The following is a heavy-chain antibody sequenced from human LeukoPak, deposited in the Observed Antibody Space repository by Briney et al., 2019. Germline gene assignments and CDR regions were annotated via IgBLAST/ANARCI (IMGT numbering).Heavy chain of an antibody. D-gene: IGHD6-13*01. CDR1: GGSFSGYY. V-gene: IGHV4-34*01. CDR3: ARAPSIIAAAGTGPGDYYYGMDV. Sequence: PSETLSLTCAVYGGSFSGYYWSWIRQPPGKGLEWIGEINHIGSTNYNPSLKSRVTISVDTPKNQFSLKLSSVTAADTAVYYCARAPSIIAAAGTGPGDYYYGMDVWGQGATITVS. J-gene: IGHJ6*02. CDR2: INHIGST.